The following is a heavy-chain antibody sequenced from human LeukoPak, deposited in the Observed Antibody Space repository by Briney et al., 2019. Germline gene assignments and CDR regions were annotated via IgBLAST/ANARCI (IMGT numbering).Heavy chain of an antibody. CDR2: MNPNSGNT. J-gene: IGHJ6*02. CDR1: GYTFTSYG. CDR3: AREGHNGGDLDV. V-gene: IGHV1-8*02. D-gene: IGHD2-21*02. Sequence: ASVKVSCKATGYTFTSYGISWVRQAPGQGLEWMGWMNPNSGNTGYAQKFQGRVTMTRNTSISTAYMELSSLRSEDTAVYYCAREGHNGGDLDVWGQGTTVTVSS.